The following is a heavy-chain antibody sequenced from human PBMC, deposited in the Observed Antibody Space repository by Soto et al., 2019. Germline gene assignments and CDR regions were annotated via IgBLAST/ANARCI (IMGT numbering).Heavy chain of an antibody. J-gene: IGHJ4*02. V-gene: IGHV4-30-4*01. CDR1: GGSIGSGDYY. Sequence: PSETLSLTCSVSGGSIGSGDYYWSWVRQSPGKGLEWIGYIYYTGNTYYNPSLRSRVTFSVDTSQNQLSLRLDYVTVADTAVYYCARDSRRKADSGTRPLYYFDSWGQGILVTVSS. CDR3: ARDSRRKADSGTRPLYYFDS. D-gene: IGHD1-26*01. CDR2: IYYTGNT.